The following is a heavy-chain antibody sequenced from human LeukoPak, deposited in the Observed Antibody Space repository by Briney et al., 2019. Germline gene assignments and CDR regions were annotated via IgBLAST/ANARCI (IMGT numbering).Heavy chain of an antibody. CDR1: GYSISSGYY. CDR2: IYHSGST. CDR3: ARLNAKVSWFDP. D-gene: IGHD2-2*01. V-gene: IGHV4-38-2*02. Sequence: SETLSLTCTVSGYSISSGYYWGWIRQPPGKGLEWIGSIYHSGSTYYNPSLKSRVTISVDTSKNQFSLKVRSVTAADTAVYYCARLNAKVSWFDPWGQGTLVTVSS. J-gene: IGHJ5*02.